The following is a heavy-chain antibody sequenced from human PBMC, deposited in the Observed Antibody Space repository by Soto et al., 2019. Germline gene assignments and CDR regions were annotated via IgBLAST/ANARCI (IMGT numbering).Heavy chain of an antibody. J-gene: IGHJ4*02. Sequence: SLRLSCAASGLTLSRFAMSWVRQAPGKGLEWVSSISGSGGSTYYADSVKGRFTISRDNSKNTAHLQMSSLGAEDTAVYYCASRPDYYETSGFYYRGFDYWGQGTLVTVSS. V-gene: IGHV3-23*01. CDR1: GLTLSRFA. CDR2: ISGSGGST. D-gene: IGHD3-22*01. CDR3: ASRPDYYETSGFYYRGFDY.